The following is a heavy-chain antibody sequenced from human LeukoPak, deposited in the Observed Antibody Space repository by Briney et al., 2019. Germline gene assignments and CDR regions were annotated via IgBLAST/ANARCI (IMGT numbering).Heavy chain of an antibody. D-gene: IGHD5-12*01. J-gene: IGHJ3*02. V-gene: IGHV1-8*01. Sequence: ASVTVSCKAPGYTFTSYDINWVRQATGQGLEWMGWMNPNSGNTGYAQKFQGRVTMTRNTSISTAYMELSSLRSEDTAVYYCARGVDLDAFDIWGQGTMVTVSS. CDR1: GYTFTSYD. CDR2: MNPNSGNT. CDR3: ARGVDLDAFDI.